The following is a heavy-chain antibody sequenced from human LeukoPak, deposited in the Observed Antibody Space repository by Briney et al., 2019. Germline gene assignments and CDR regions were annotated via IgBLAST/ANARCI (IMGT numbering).Heavy chain of an antibody. V-gene: IGHV3-30*18. D-gene: IGHD3-16*01. J-gene: IGHJ6*02. CDR1: GFTFSSSA. Sequence: GGSLRLSCAASGFTFSSSAMSWVRQAPGKGLEWVAVISYDGSNKYYADSVKGRFTISRDNSKNTLYLQMNSLRAEDTAVYYCAKVTSENVYYYYYGMDVWGQGTTVTVSS. CDR2: ISYDGSNK. CDR3: AKVTSENVYYYYYGMDV.